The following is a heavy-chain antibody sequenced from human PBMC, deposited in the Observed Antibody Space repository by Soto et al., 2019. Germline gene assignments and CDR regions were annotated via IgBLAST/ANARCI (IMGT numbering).Heavy chain of an antibody. CDR2: IWYDGSNK. D-gene: IGHD3-10*01. CDR1: GFTFSSYG. Sequence: GGSLRLSCAASGFTFSSYGMHWVRQAPGKGLEWVAVIWYDGSNKYYADSVKGRFTISRDNSKNTLYLQMNSLRAEDTAVYYCARDITYYYGSGSYFAHQKSYYYYGMDVWGQGTTVTVSS. J-gene: IGHJ6*02. CDR3: ARDITYYYGSGSYFAHQKSYYYYGMDV. V-gene: IGHV3-33*01.